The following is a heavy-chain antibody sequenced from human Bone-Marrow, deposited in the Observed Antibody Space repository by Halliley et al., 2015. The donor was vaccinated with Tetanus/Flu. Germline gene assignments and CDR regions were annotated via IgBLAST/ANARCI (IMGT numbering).Heavy chain of an antibody. V-gene: IGHV3-53*01. CDR2: LYSVGNT. CDR1: GFAVSSNF. J-gene: IGHJ4*02. CDR3: ARDPGLVMPNKLLDY. Sequence: SLRLSCAASGFAVSSNFMSWVRQAPGKGLEWVSVLYSVGNTYYADSVKGRFSISRDNSENTLYLQMNSLRDEDTAVYYCARDPGLVMPNKLLDYWGQGTLVTVSS. D-gene: IGHD2-2*01.